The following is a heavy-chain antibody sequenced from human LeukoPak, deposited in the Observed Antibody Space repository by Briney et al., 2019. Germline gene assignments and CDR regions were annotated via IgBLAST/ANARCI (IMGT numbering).Heavy chain of an antibody. J-gene: IGHJ3*02. Sequence: SETLSLTCTVSGGSISSYYWSWIRQPAGKGLEWIGRIHTSGSTNYNPSLKSRVTMSVDTSKNQFSLKLSSVTAADTAVYYCARNPTSKTMSRDSFDIWGQGTFVTVSS. CDR3: ARNPTSKTMSRDSFDI. D-gene: IGHD3-10*02. CDR2: IHTSGST. V-gene: IGHV4-4*07. CDR1: GGSISSYY.